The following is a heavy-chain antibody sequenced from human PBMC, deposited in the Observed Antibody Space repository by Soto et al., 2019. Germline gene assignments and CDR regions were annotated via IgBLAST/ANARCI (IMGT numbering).Heavy chain of an antibody. Sequence: EVQLLESGGGLVQPGGSLRLSCAASGFTFSTYAMSWVRQAPGKGLEWVSGISGSGGSTYYAHSVKGRFTISRDNSKNTLYLQMNSLRAEDTAVYYCAKEAYITGTTGWFDPWGQGTLVTVSS. D-gene: IGHD1-7*01. J-gene: IGHJ5*02. CDR3: AKEAYITGTTGWFDP. CDR1: GFTFSTYA. V-gene: IGHV3-23*01. CDR2: ISGSGGST.